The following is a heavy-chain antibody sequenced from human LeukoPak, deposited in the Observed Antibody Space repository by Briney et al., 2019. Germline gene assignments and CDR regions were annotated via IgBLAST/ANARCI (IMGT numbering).Heavy chain of an antibody. J-gene: IGHJ6*03. CDR2: IYYSGST. CDR3: ARVALDSRPDYYYYYMDV. CDR1: GGSISSYY. Sequence: SETLSLTCTVSGGSISSYYWSWIRQPPGKGLEWIGYIYYSGSTNYNPSLKSRVTILVDTSKNQFSLKLSSVTAADTAVYYCARVALDSRPDYYYYYMDVWGKGTTVTISS. D-gene: IGHD1-1*01. V-gene: IGHV4-59*01.